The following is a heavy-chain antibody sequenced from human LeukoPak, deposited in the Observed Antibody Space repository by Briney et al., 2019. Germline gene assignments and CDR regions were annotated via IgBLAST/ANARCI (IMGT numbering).Heavy chain of an antibody. CDR1: GGSISSYY. V-gene: IGHV4-59*01. J-gene: IGHJ4*02. CDR3: ASRDIVVVPAAIRTPHFDY. D-gene: IGHD2-2*02. CDR2: IYYSGST. Sequence: SETLSLTCTVSGGSISSYYWSWIRQPPGKGLEWIGYIYYSGSTNYNPSLKSRVTISVDTSKNQFSLKLSSVTAADTAVYYCASRDIVVVPAAIRTPHFDYWGQGTLVTVSS.